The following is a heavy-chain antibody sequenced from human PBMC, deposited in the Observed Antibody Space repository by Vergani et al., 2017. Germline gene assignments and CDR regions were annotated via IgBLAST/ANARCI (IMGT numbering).Heavy chain of an antibody. D-gene: IGHD1-26*01. CDR2: ISPKTGDT. CDR1: ESTFSDYN. CDR3: AHSWSFGGRDWFDT. V-gene: IGHV1-2*02. Sequence: QVQLMQSGPVMKKPGGSMKVSCQASESTFSDYNIHWVRQAPGQGLQWMGWISPKTGDTDYLQRFQDRVTMTRDASTKTVYLKMTRLTYDDTDIYTCAHSWSFGGRDWFDTWGPGTLVTVSS. J-gene: IGHJ5*02.